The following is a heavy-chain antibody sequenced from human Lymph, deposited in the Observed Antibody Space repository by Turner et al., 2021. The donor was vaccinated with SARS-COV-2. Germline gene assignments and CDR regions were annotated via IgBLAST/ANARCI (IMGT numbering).Heavy chain of an antibody. CDR3: ARLPIARGYSGYDFYYFDY. Sequence: EVQLVQSGAAVKKPGESLKISCTGSGYSFPTYWIGWVRQMPGKGLEWMVIIYPGDSDTRYSPSFQGQVTISADKSISTAYLQWSSLKASDTAMYYCARLPIARGYSGYDFYYFDYWGQGTLVTVSS. J-gene: IGHJ4*02. V-gene: IGHV5-51*01. CDR1: GYSFPTYW. CDR2: IYPGDSDT. D-gene: IGHD5-12*01.